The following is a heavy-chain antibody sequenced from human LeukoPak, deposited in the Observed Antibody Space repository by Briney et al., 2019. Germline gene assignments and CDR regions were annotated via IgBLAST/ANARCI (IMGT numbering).Heavy chain of an antibody. CDR2: IYYSGST. J-gene: IGHJ4*02. Sequence: SETLSLTCTVSGGSISSSSYYWGWIRQPPGKGLEWIGSIYYSGSTYYNPSLKSRVTISVDTSKNQFSLKLSSVTAADTAVYYCARAGSSPRSHYFDYWGQGTLVTVSS. V-gene: IGHV4-39*07. CDR1: GGSISSSSYY. CDR3: ARAGSSPRSHYFDY. D-gene: IGHD1-14*01.